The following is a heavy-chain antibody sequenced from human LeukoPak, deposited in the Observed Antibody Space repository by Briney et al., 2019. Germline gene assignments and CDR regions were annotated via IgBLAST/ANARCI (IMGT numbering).Heavy chain of an antibody. CDR3: ARVQWELRGVGSYFVN. J-gene: IGHJ4*03. CDR1: GFTFSNYS. V-gene: IGHV3-7*01. Sequence: GGSLRLSCVVSGFTFSNYSMSWVRQAPGKGLQWVANIKQDGSEKYYVDSVKGRFTMSRDNAKNSLYLQMNSLRAEDTAVYYCARVQWELRGVGSYFVNWGHGALVTVSS. D-gene: IGHD1-26*01. CDR2: IKQDGSEK.